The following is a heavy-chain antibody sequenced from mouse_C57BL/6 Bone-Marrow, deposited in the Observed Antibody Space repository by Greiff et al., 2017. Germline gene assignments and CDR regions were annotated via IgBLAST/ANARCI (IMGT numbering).Heavy chain of an antibody. J-gene: IGHJ3*01. Sequence: QVHVKQSGAELVRPGASVKLSCKASGYTFTDYYINWVKQRPGQGLEWIARIYPGSGNTYYNEKFKGKATLTAEKSSSTAYMQLSSLTSEDSAVYFCARTGWVSWFAYWGQGTLVTVSA. CDR3: ARTGWVSWFAY. CDR2: IYPGSGNT. CDR1: GYTFTDYY. V-gene: IGHV1-76*01. D-gene: IGHD1-2*01.